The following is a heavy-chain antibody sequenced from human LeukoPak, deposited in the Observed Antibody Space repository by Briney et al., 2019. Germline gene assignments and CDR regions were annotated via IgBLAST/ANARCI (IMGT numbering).Heavy chain of an antibody. CDR3: ARVARVSGRAVAGSHLHY. D-gene: IGHD6-19*01. CDR2: INPSGGST. V-gene: IGHV1-46*01. J-gene: IGHJ4*02. Sequence: ASVKVSCKASGYTFTSYYMHWVRQAPGQGLEWMGIINPSGGSTSYAQKFQGRVTMTRDTSTSTVYMELSSLRSEDTAVYYCARVARVSGRAVAGSHLHYWGQGTLVTVSS. CDR1: GYTFTSYY.